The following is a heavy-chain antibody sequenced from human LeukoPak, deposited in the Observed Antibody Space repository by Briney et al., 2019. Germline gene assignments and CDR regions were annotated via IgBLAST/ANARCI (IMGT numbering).Heavy chain of an antibody. CDR3: ARVGAFCTSASCPSDY. V-gene: IGHV3-23*01. CDR1: GFNYSRYA. J-gene: IGHJ4*02. Sequence: GGPLTHPHSASGFNYSRYAMIWVRQAPGRSLEEVSTTFGSVAATYLAASVQGPVIISRYNSKNTPYLQMNSLRADDTAVYYCARVGAFCTSASCPSDYWGQGTLVTVSS. CDR2: TFGSVAAT. D-gene: IGHD2-2*01.